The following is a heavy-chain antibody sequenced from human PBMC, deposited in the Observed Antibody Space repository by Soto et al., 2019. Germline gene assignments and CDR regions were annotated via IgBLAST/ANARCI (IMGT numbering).Heavy chain of an antibody. V-gene: IGHV1-69*01. Sequence: QVPLVQSGAEVKKPGSSVTVSCKASGGTFSSYAIHWVRQAPGQGLEWMGGIIPMYGPAKYAQRFQGRVTITADESTTTVYIELTSLTSQDTAVYYCARVTSMVRGVIDNWFDPWGNGTLVTVSS. CDR1: GGTFSSYA. D-gene: IGHD3-10*01. J-gene: IGHJ5*02. CDR2: IIPMYGPA. CDR3: ARVTSMVRGVIDNWFDP.